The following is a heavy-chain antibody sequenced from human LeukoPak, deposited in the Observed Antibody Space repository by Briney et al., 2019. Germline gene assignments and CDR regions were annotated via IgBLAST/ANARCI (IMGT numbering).Heavy chain of an antibody. CDR3: ARDEHTAMVGG. D-gene: IGHD5-18*01. J-gene: IGHJ4*02. Sequence: PSETLSLTCTVSGGSISSSSYYWGWIRQPPGKGLEWIGSIYYSGSTYYNPSLESRVTISVDTSKNQFSLKLSYVTAADTAVYYCARDEHTAMVGGWGQGTLVTVSS. CDR1: GGSISSSSYY. V-gene: IGHV4-39*07. CDR2: IYYSGST.